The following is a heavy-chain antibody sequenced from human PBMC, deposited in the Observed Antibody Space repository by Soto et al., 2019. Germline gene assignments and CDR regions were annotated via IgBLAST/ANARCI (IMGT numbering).Heavy chain of an antibody. Sequence: QVQLQQWGAGLLKPSETLSLTCAVYGGSFSGYYWSWIRQPPGKGLEWIGEINHSGSTNYNPSLKGRLTISVDTSKSQFSLKLSSVTAADTAVYYCARGRRRLRNAEYFQHWGQGTLVTVSS. V-gene: IGHV4-34*01. CDR3: ARGRRRLRNAEYFQH. CDR1: GGSFSGYY. J-gene: IGHJ1*01. CDR2: INHSGST.